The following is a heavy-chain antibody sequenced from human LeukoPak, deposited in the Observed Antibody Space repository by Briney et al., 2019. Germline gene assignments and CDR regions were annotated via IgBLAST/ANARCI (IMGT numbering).Heavy chain of an antibody. Sequence: GESLKISCQGAGYSFTTSWIAWVRPRPGKGLEWMGIIYPAGSDTRYSPSFKGLVTISADKSINTAYLQWSSLKASDTAMYYCARQRSSGWYIDFWGQGTLVTVSS. CDR2: IYPAGSDT. V-gene: IGHV5-51*01. J-gene: IGHJ4*02. CDR3: ARQRSSGWYIDF. D-gene: IGHD6-19*01. CDR1: GYSFTTSW.